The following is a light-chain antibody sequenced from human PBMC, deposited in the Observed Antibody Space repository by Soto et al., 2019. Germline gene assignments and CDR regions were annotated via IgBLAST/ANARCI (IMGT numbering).Light chain of an antibody. CDR2: EVS. J-gene: IGLJ2*01. V-gene: IGLV2-14*01. CDR1: SSDIGNYNY. Sequence: QSVLTQPASVSGSPGQSITISCTGTSSDIGNYNYVSWYQQHPGKAPKLMIYEVSNRPSGVSNRFSGSKSGNTASPTISGLQAEDEADYYCNSYTSSSTLVFGGGTKLTVL. CDR3: NSYTSSSTLV.